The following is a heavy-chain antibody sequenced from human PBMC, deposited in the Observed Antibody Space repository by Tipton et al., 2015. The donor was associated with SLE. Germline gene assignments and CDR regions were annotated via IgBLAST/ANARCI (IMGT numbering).Heavy chain of an antibody. D-gene: IGHD3-10*01. Sequence: SLRLSCAASGFTFSRSWMNWVRLAPGKGLEWVANINEYGSEKHYVDSLKERLTISRDNAKNSLYLQMNSLRPEDTALYYCAKEGGSGEYFFDYWGQGTLVTVSS. J-gene: IGHJ4*02. V-gene: IGHV3-7*03. CDR1: GFTFSRSW. CDR3: AKEGGSGEYFFDY. CDR2: INEYGSEK.